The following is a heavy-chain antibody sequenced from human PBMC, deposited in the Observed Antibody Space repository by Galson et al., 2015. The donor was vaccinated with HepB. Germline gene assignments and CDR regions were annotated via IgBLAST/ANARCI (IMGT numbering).Heavy chain of an antibody. CDR3: ARDKAAAGKSFDY. CDR1: GGSFSGYY. J-gene: IGHJ4*02. V-gene: IGHV4-34*01. Sequence: SETLSLTCAVYGGSFSGYYWSWIRQPPGKGLEWIGEINHSGSTYYNPSLKSRVTISVDTSKNQFSLKLSSVTAADTAVYYCARDKAAAGKSFDYWGQGTLVTVSS. D-gene: IGHD6-13*01. CDR2: INHSGST.